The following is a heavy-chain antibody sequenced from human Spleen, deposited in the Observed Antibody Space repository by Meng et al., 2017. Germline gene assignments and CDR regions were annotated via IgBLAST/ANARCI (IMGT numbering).Heavy chain of an antibody. Sequence: EVQLVESGGGLVQPGGSLRLSCAASGFTFSRYWMHWVRQAPGKGLVWVSRINSDGSRIRYADSVEGRFTISRDNAKNTLYLQMNSLRAEDTAVYYCARDSSQGIAAAGNNGDYWGQGTLVTVSS. J-gene: IGHJ4*02. CDR3: ARDSSQGIAAAGNNGDY. CDR2: INSDGSRI. V-gene: IGHV3-74*01. CDR1: GFTFSRYW. D-gene: IGHD6-13*01.